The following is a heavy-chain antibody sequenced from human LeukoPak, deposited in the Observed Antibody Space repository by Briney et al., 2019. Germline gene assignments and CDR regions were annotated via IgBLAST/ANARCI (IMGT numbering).Heavy chain of an antibody. CDR2: IYHSGST. CDR1: GGSISSSNW. CDR3: ARDGQDYGDYDYYYGMDV. D-gene: IGHD4-17*01. J-gene: IGHJ6*04. Sequence: SETLSLTCAVSGGSISSSNWWSWVRQPPGKGLEWIGEIYHSGSTNYNPSLKSRVTISIDTSKNQFSLKLTSVTAADTAVYYCARDGQDYGDYDYYYGMDVWGKGTTVTVSS. V-gene: IGHV4-4*02.